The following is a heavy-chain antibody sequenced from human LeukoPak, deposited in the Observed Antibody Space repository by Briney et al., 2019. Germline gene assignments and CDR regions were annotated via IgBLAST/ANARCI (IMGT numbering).Heavy chain of an antibody. Sequence: KPSETLSLTCAVYGGSFSGYYWSWIRQPPGKGLEWIGEINHSGSTNYNPSLKSRVTISVDPSKNQFSLKLSSVTAADTAVYYCARGSAMVRGVLWGQGTLVTVSS. CDR3: ARGSAMVRGVL. J-gene: IGHJ4*02. CDR1: GGSFSGYY. D-gene: IGHD3-10*01. V-gene: IGHV4-34*01. CDR2: INHSGST.